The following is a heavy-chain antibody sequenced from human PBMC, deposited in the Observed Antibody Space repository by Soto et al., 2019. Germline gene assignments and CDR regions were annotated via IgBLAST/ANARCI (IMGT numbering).Heavy chain of an antibody. CDR3: ARENVVVPAARGGWFDP. D-gene: IGHD2-2*01. V-gene: IGHV3-30-3*01. Sequence: GGSLRLSCAASGFTFSSYAMHWVRQAPGKGLEWVAVISYDGSNKYYADSVKGRFTISRDNSKNTLYLQMNSLRAEDTAVYYCARENVVVPAARGGWFDPWGQGTLVTVSS. J-gene: IGHJ5*02. CDR1: GFTFSSYA. CDR2: ISYDGSNK.